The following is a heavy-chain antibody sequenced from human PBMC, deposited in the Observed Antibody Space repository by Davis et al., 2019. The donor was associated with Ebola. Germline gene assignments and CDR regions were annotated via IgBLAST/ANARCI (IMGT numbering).Heavy chain of an antibody. V-gene: IGHV3-30-3*01. Sequence: GESLKISCAASGFIFSNYAMHWVRQAPGKGLEWVAVISYNGVSKNCADSVKGRFTVSRDNSKNTLYLEMNSLRVEDTAVYYCARGNGQNYGSALDYWGQRTLVTVSS. J-gene: IGHJ4*02. CDR2: ISYNGVSK. D-gene: IGHD3-10*01. CDR1: GFIFSNYA. CDR3: ARGNGQNYGSALDY.